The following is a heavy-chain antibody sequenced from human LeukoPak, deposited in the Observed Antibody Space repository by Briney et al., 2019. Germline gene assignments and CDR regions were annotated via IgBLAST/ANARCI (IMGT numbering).Heavy chain of an antibody. D-gene: IGHD4-17*01. CDR3: ARDSSTTVTGAFDI. Sequence: GRSLRLSCGASGFTFGRYGMHWVRQAPGKGLEWVAIIWYDGSNKYYADSVKGRFTISRDNSKNTLYLQMNSLRAEDTAVYYCARDSSTTVTGAFDIWGQGTMVTVSS. CDR2: IWYDGSNK. J-gene: IGHJ3*02. V-gene: IGHV3-33*01. CDR1: GFTFGRYG.